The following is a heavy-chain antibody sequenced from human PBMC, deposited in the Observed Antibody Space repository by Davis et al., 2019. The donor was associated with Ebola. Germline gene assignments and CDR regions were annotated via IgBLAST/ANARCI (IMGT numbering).Heavy chain of an antibody. D-gene: IGHD4-11*01. V-gene: IGHV3-48*04. CDR1: GFSFSSYA. Sequence: GESLKISCAASGFSFSSYAMHWVRQAPGKGLEWVAYISKNGDTIFYADSVKGRFTISRDNAKNTVYLQMTSLRVEDTAVYYCARTVDCDLWGQGSLVTVSS. CDR3: ARTVDCDL. CDR2: ISKNGDTI. J-gene: IGHJ5*02.